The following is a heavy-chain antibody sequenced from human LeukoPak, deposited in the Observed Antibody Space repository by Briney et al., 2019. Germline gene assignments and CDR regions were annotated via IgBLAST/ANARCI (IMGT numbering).Heavy chain of an antibody. CDR2: ITGSGGST. V-gene: IGHV3-23*01. CDR3: AKSGARSNYEVY. J-gene: IGHJ4*02. CDR1: GFTFSSYA. D-gene: IGHD4-11*01. Sequence: GGSLRLSCAASGFTFSSYALSWVRQAPRKGLEWVSAITGSGGSTYYADSVKGRFTISRDNSKNTLYLQMNSLRAEDTAVYYCAKSGARSNYEVYWGQGTLVTVSS.